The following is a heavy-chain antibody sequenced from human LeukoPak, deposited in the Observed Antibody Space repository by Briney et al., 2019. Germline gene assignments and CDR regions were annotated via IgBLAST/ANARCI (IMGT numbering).Heavy chain of an antibody. V-gene: IGHV1-8*01. CDR2: MTPNSGFS. D-gene: IGHD7-27*01. J-gene: IGHJ4*02. Sequence: ASVKVSCKASGYTFTSYDINWVRQAAGQGLEWMGWMTPNSGFSGYAHKFRGRVTMTGNTSISTAYMELSSLGSDDTAVYYCARGPPNWGYDYWGPGTLVTVSS. CDR3: ARGPPNWGYDY. CDR1: GYTFTSYD.